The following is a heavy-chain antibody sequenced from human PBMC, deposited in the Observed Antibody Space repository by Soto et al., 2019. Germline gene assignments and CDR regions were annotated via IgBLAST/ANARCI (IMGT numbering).Heavy chain of an antibody. CDR2: ISSSSSTI. D-gene: IGHD2-2*01. V-gene: IGHV3-48*01. Sequence: EVQLVESGGGLVQPGGSLRLSCAASGFTFSSYSMNWVRQAPGKGLEWVSYISSSSSTIYYADSVKGRFTISRDNAKNSLYLQMNSLRAEDTAVYYCRRDRHRIVVVPAASYMDVWGKGTTVTVSS. CDR1: GFTFSSYS. J-gene: IGHJ6*03. CDR3: RRDRHRIVVVPAASYMDV.